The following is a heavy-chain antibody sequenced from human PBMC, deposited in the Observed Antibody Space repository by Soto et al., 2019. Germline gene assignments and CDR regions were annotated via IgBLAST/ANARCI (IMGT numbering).Heavy chain of an antibody. CDR1: GGTFSSYA. CDR3: AREGHHFAF. Sequence: SVKVSCKASGGTFSSYAISWVRHAPGQGLEWMGGINPIFGTPHYAQKYQGRVTITADTFTNTAYMELTRLTSDDTAVYFCAREGHHFAFWGQGTLVTVAS. V-gene: IGHV1-69*06. CDR2: INPIFGTP. J-gene: IGHJ4*02.